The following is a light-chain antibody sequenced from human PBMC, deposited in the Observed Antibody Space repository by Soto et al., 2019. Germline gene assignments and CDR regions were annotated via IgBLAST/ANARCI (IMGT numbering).Light chain of an antibody. V-gene: IGLV2-23*01. CDR1: SSDVGSYNL. CDR2: EGS. J-gene: IGLJ3*02. Sequence: QSAQTQPASVSGSPGQSITISCTGTSSDVGSYNLVSWYQQHPGKAPKLMIYEGSKRPSGVSNRFSGSKSGNTASLTISGLQAEDEADYYCCSYAGSRVFGGGTQLTVL. CDR3: CSYAGSRV.